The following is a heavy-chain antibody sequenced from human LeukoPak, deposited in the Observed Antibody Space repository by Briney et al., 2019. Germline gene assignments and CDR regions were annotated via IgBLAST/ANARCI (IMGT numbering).Heavy chain of an antibody. V-gene: IGHV4-61*02. J-gene: IGHJ3*02. CDR1: GGSISSGSYY. CDR2: IYTSGST. D-gene: IGHD5-18*01. Sequence: PSQTLSLTCTVSGGSISSGSYYWSWIRQPAGKGLEWIGRIYTSGSTNYNPSLESRVTMSVDTSKNQFSLKLRSMTAADTAVYYCARPGVGSGRYGAFDIWGQGTMVTVSS. CDR3: ARPGVGSGRYGAFDI.